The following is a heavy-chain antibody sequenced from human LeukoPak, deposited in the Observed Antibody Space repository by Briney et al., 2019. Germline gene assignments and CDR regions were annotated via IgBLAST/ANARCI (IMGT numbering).Heavy chain of an antibody. J-gene: IGHJ3*01. CDR1: GVSIRSEY. CDR2: IYSSGST. CDR3: ARGGYCTGNSCYPDAFDL. V-gene: IGHV4-59*01. D-gene: IGHD2-2*01. Sequence: SETLSLTCAVSGVSIRSEYWSWLRQPPGKGLEWLGDIYSSGSTNYNPSLKSRVTISVDTSKNQFSLNLSSVTAADTAVYYCARGGYCTGNSCYPDAFDLWGQGTMVTVSS.